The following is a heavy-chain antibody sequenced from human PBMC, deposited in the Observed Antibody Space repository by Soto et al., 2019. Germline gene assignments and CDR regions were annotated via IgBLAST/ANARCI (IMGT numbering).Heavy chain of an antibody. J-gene: IGHJ4*02. CDR3: TTDAYYYDSSGDSPFDY. Sequence: GWSVRLAVEASGFTFSNACMGGVRQAPGKGLECVGRIKSKAGGGTTDYAAPVKGRFTISRDYSKNTLYLQMNSLKTEDTAVYYCTTDAYYYDSSGDSPFDYWGQGTVVTDSS. D-gene: IGHD3-22*01. CDR2: IKSKAGGGTT. V-gene: IGHV3-15*01. CDR1: GFTFSNAC.